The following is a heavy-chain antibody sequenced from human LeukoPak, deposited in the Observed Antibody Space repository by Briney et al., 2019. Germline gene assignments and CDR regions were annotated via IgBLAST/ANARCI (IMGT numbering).Heavy chain of an antibody. Sequence: SETLSLTCTVSGGSISSYYWSWIRQPPGKGLEWIGYIYYSGSINYNPSLKSRVTISVDTSKNQFSLKLSSVTAADTAVYYCARVGAVAGIDYWGQGTLVTVSS. J-gene: IGHJ4*02. CDR1: GGSISSYY. CDR2: IYYSGSI. V-gene: IGHV4-59*01. D-gene: IGHD6-19*01. CDR3: ARVGAVAGIDY.